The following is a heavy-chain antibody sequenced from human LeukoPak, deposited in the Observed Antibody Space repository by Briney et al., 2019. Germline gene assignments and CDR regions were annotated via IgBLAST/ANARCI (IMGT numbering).Heavy chain of an antibody. J-gene: IGHJ4*02. Sequence: SETLSLTCAVSGGSIISSYWWSWVRQPPGKGLEWIGEISHSGSTNYNPSLKSRVTISVDTSKNQFSLKLNSVTAADTAVYYCAGEGRGCSSPTCHLDYWGQGALVTVSS. D-gene: IGHD2-2*01. V-gene: IGHV4-4*02. CDR1: GGSIISSYW. CDR3: AGEGRGCSSPTCHLDY. CDR2: ISHSGST.